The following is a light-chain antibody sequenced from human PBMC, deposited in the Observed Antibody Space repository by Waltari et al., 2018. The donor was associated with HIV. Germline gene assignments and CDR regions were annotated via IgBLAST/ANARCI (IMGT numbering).Light chain of an antibody. CDR2: RNN. CDR1: SSNIGSNY. Sequence: QSVLTQPPSASGTPGQRVTISCSGSSSNIGSNYGYWYQQLPGTAPKLLIYRNNQRPSGCPDRFSGSKSGTSASLAISGLRSDDEADYYCAAWDDSLSGLVFGGGTKVTVL. J-gene: IGLJ3*02. CDR3: AAWDDSLSGLV. V-gene: IGLV1-47*01.